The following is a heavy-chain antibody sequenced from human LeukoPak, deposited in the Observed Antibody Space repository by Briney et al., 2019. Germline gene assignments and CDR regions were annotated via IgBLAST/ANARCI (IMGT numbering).Heavy chain of an antibody. CDR1: GGSFSGYY. CDR2: ISHSGST. CDR3: ASLYYFDRSRGWNY. V-gene: IGHV4-34*01. J-gene: IGHJ4*02. D-gene: IGHD3-22*01. Sequence: SETLSLTCAVYGGSFSGYYWSWIRQPPGKGLEWIGEISHSGSTNYNPSLKSRVTISVDTSKNQFSLKLSSVTAADTAVYYCASLYYFDRSRGWNYWGQGTLVTVSS.